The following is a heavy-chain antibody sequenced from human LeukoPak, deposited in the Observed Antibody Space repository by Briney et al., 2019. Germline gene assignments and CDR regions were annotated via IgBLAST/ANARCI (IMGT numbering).Heavy chain of an antibody. J-gene: IGHJ6*03. V-gene: IGHV3-66*02. Sequence: TGGSLRLSCAASGFTVSSNYMTWVRQAPGKGLEWVSVIYSGGSTYYADSVKGRFTISRDNSGNTLYLHMNSLRAEDTAVYYCARATFWSGYQRDSWYMDVWGKGTTVTVSS. CDR3: ARATFWSGYQRDSWYMDV. D-gene: IGHD3-3*01. CDR1: GFTVSSNY. CDR2: IYSGGST.